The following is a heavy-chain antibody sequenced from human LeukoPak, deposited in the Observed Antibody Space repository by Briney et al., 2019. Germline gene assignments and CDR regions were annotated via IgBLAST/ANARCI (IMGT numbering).Heavy chain of an antibody. J-gene: IGHJ6*03. D-gene: IGHD1-26*01. CDR1: GGSISSSSYY. V-gene: IGHV4-39*07. Sequence: PSETLSLTCTVSGGSISSSSYYWGWIRQPPGKGLEWIGSIYYSGSTYYNPSLKSRVTISVDRSKNQFSLKLSSVTAADTAVYYCARETLVEHYMDVWGKGTTVTVSS. CDR3: ARETLVEHYMDV. CDR2: IYYSGST.